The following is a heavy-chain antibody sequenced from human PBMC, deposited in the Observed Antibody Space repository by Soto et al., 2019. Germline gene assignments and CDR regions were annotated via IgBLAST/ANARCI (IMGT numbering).Heavy chain of an antibody. Sequence: GSLRLSCAASGFTFSSYAMHWVRQAPGKGLEWVAVISYDGSNKYYADSVKGRFTISRDNSKNTLYLQMNSLRAEDTAVYYCARDGGKKATVLNYGMDVWGQGTLVTVSS. D-gene: IGHD1-26*01. J-gene: IGHJ6*02. V-gene: IGHV3-30-3*01. CDR2: ISYDGSNK. CDR3: ARDGGKKATVLNYGMDV. CDR1: GFTFSSYA.